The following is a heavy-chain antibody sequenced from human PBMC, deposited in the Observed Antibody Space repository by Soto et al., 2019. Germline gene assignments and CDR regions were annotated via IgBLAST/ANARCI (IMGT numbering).Heavy chain of an antibody. CDR3: AIGRWLRASGNYYLIS. D-gene: IGHD3-10*01. J-gene: IGHJ4*02. CDR2: VNAGNGHT. Sequence: QVLLVQSGAEVEKPGASVRVSCRTSGFVFTDHAIHWARQAPGQRLEWVGWVNAGNGHTKYSQNFQGRVTLTRDTSTTTAYIELSSLRSEDTAVLYCAIGRWLRASGNYYLISWGQGTLVTVSS. V-gene: IGHV1-3*01. CDR1: GFVFTDHA.